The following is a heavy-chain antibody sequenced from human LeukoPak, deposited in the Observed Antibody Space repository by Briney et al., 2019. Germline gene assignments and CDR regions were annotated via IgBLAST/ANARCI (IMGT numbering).Heavy chain of an antibody. CDR3: IWEKYQLLIVSFDI. Sequence: GGSLRLSCAASGFTLSNAWMRWVRQAPGRGLEGVGRIKSKTDGGTTDYAASVKGRFTIAREESKNTLYLQMNSLKTEDTAVYYCIWEKYQLLIVSFDIWGQGTMVTVSS. V-gene: IGHV3-15*01. CDR1: GFTLSNAW. CDR2: IKSKTDGGTT. D-gene: IGHD2-2*01. J-gene: IGHJ3*02.